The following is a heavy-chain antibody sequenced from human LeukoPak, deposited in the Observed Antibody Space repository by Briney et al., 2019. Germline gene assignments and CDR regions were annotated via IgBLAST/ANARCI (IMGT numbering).Heavy chain of an antibody. CDR1: GGSVTSYY. D-gene: IGHD1-7*01. CDR2: IYYSGST. J-gene: IGHJ6*02. V-gene: IGHV4-59*02. Sequence: SETLSLTCTVSGGSVTSYYWSWIRQPPGKGLEWIGYIYYSGSTNYNPSLKSRVTISVDTSTNQFTLKLSSVTAADTAVYYCARDNWNYGSSMDVWGQGTTVTVSS. CDR3: ARDNWNYGSSMDV.